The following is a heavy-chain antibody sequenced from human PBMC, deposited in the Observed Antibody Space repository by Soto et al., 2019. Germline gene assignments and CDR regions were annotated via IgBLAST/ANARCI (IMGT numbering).Heavy chain of an antibody. V-gene: IGHV4-38-2*01. D-gene: IGHD1-26*01. CDR2: IYHSGST. J-gene: IGHJ5*02. CDR1: GYSISSGYY. CDR3: ARVGASNWFDP. Sequence: SETLSLTCAVSGYSISSGYYWGWIRQPPGKGLEWIGSIYHSGSTYYNPSLKNRVTISVDTSKNQFSLKLSSVTAADTAVYYCARVGASNWFDPWGQGTLVTVSS.